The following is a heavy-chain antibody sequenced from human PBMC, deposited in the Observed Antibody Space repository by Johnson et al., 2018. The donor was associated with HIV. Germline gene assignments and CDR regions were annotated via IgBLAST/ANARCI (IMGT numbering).Heavy chain of an antibody. CDR2: ISYDGSNK. Sequence: QMQLVESGGGVVQPGRSLRLSCAASGFTFSRYAMHWVRQAPGKGLEWVAVISYDGSNKYYADSVKGRITISRDNSKNTLYLQMDSLRAEDTALYYCARDGGAYCGGDCFSDACDLWGQGTMVTVSS. V-gene: IGHV3-30-3*01. CDR1: GFTFSRYA. D-gene: IGHD2-21*02. CDR3: ARDGGAYCGGDCFSDACDL. J-gene: IGHJ3*01.